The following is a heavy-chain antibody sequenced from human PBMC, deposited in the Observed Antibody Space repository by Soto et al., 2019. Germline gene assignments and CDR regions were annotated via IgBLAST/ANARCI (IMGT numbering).Heavy chain of an antibody. D-gene: IGHD5-12*01. CDR2: IYHSGST. CDR1: GGSISSGGYS. Sequence: SETLSLTCAVSGGSISSGGYSWSWIRQPPGKGLEWIGYIYHSGSTYYNPSLKSRVTISVDRSKNQFSLNLSSVTAADTAVYYCARGPRRAGYNYYFDYWGRGTLVTVSS. V-gene: IGHV4-30-2*01. J-gene: IGHJ4*02. CDR3: ARGPRRAGYNYYFDY.